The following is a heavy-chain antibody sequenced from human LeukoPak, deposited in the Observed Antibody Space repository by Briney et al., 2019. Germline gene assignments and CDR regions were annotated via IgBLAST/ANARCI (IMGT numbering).Heavy chain of an antibody. CDR1: GFTFSTYG. J-gene: IGHJ5*02. CDR3: ARDSSSWDYNWFDP. D-gene: IGHD6-13*01. CDR2: ISNSGGST. Sequence: QAGGSLRLSCAASGFTFSTYGMSWVRQAPGKGLEWVSAISNSGGSTFYADSVKGRFTISRDNAKNSLYLQMNSLRAEDTAVYYCARDSSSWDYNWFDPWGQGTLVTVSS. V-gene: IGHV3-23*01.